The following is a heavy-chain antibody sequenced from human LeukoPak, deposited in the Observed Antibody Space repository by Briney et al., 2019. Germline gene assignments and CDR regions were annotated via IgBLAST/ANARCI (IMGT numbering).Heavy chain of an antibody. V-gene: IGHV4-61*02. CDR2: IYTSGST. Sequence: PSETLSLTCTVSGGSISSGSYYWNWIRQPAGKGLEWIGRIYTSGSTNYNPSLKSRVTISVDTSKNQFSLKLSSVTAADTAVYYCARDASYGLFDYWGQGTLVTVSS. D-gene: IGHD5-18*01. CDR1: GGSISSGSYY. CDR3: ARDASYGLFDY. J-gene: IGHJ4*02.